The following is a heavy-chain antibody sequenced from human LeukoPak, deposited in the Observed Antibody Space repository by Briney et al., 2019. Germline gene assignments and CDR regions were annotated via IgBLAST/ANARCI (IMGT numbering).Heavy chain of an antibody. CDR2: IIPIFGTA. CDR1: GGTFSSYA. CDR3: ARFGLGKHIEVAGIPFDI. D-gene: IGHD6-19*01. Sequence: SVKVSCKASGGTFSSYAISWVRQAPGQGLEWMGGIIPIFGTANYAQKFQGRVTITADKSTSTAYMELRSLRSDDTAVYYCARFGLGKHIEVAGIPFDIWGQGTMVTVSS. J-gene: IGHJ3*02. V-gene: IGHV1-69*06.